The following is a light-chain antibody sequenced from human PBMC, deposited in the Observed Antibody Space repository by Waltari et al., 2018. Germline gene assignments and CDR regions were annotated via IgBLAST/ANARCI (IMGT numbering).Light chain of an antibody. V-gene: IGKV3-11*01. J-gene: IGKJ5*01. CDR2: DET. Sequence: SVLTQSPASLSLSPGERATLSCRASQSVGRDLAWYHQKPGQSHRLVIYDETYRVTGMRARFSGSGSGTDCTLTISSLEPEDFAVYFCQHRNIWPRGLTFGQGTRLEIK. CDR3: QHRNIWPRGLT. CDR1: QSVGRD.